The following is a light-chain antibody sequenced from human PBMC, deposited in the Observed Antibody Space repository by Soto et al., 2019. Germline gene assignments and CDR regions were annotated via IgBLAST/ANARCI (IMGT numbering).Light chain of an antibody. Sequence: EIVMTQSPATLSVSPWERATLSCRASQSVTSNFAWYQQKPGQAPRLIIHGASSRATGIPDRFSGSGSGTDFTLTISRLEPEDFAVYYCQQYGSSPPRITFGQGTRLEIK. V-gene: IGKV3-20*01. CDR2: GAS. CDR1: QSVTSN. J-gene: IGKJ5*01. CDR3: QQYGSSPPRIT.